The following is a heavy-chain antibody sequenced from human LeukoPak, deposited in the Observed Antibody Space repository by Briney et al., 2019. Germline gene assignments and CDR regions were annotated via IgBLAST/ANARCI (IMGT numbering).Heavy chain of an antibody. Sequence: PGGSPRLSCAASGFTFSNAWMSWVRQAPGKGLEWVGRIKSKTDGGTTDYAAPVKGRFTISRDDSKNTLYLQMNSLKTEDTAVYYCTIDRASSTSCYDYWGQGTLVTVSS. J-gene: IGHJ4*02. CDR2: IKSKTDGGTT. CDR3: TIDRASSTSCYDY. CDR1: GFTFSNAW. V-gene: IGHV3-15*01. D-gene: IGHD2-2*01.